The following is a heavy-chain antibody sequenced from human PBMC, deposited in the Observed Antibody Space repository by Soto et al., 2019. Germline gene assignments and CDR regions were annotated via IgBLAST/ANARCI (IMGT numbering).Heavy chain of an antibody. Sequence: GASVKVSCKASGYTFTSSDINWVRQATGQGLEWMGWMNPNSGNTGYAQKFQGRVTMTRNTSISTAYMELSSLRSEDAAVYYCARAKEATIPNYYYYYMDVWGKGTTVTVSS. V-gene: IGHV1-8*01. CDR2: MNPNSGNT. J-gene: IGHJ6*03. CDR1: GYTFTSSD. D-gene: IGHD5-12*01. CDR3: ARAKEATIPNYYYYYMDV.